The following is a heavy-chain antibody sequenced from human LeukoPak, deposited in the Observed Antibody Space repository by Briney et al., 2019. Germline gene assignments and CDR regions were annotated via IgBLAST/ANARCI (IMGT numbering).Heavy chain of an antibody. CDR1: GFTFSSYA. J-gene: IGHJ3*02. D-gene: IGHD2-21*02. CDR2: ISGSGGST. Sequence: GGSLRLSCAASGFTFSSYAISWVRQAPGKVLEWVSAISGSGGSTYYADSVKGRFTISRDNSKNTLYLKMNSLRAEDTAVDFCANGLAYCGGACYRAGAFDIWGQGTMVTVSS. V-gene: IGHV3-23*01. CDR3: ANGLAYCGGACYRAGAFDI.